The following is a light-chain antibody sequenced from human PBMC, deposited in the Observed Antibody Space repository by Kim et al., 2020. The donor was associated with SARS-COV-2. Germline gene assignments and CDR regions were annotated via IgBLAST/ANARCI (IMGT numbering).Light chain of an antibody. V-gene: IGLV3-1*01. CDR2: QDS. Sequence: SYELTQPPSVSVSPGQTASITCSGDKLGDKYACWYQQKPGQSPVRVIYQDSKRPSGIPERFSGSNSGNTATLTISGTQAMDEADYYCQAWDSSTWVFGGGTQLTVL. CDR1: KLGDKY. CDR3: QAWDSSTWV. J-gene: IGLJ3*02.